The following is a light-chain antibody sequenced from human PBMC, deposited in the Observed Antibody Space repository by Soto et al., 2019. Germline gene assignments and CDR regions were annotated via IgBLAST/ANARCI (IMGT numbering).Light chain of an antibody. CDR1: QSVSSSY. CDR3: QHYGSSPPLYT. J-gene: IGKJ2*01. CDR2: SVS. Sequence: DIVLTQSPGTLSLSPGERATFSCRASQSVSSSYLAWYQQKPGLTPRLLVSSVSTRATGIPDRFSGSGSGTDFTLTISRLEPEDFAVYYCQHYGSSPPLYTFGQGTKVDIK. V-gene: IGKV3-20*01.